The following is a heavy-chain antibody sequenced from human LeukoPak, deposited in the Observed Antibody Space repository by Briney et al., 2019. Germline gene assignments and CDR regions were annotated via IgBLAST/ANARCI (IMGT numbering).Heavy chain of an antibody. CDR2: INPSGGST. CDR1: GYTFTSYY. D-gene: IGHD5-24*01. CDR3: ARGVEMAANGGAFDI. Sequence: ASVKVSCKASGYTFTSYYMHWVRQAPGQGLEWMGIINPSGGSTSYAQKFQGRVTMTRDTSTSTVHMELSSLRSEDTAVYYCARGVEMAANGGAFDIWGQGTMVTVSS. V-gene: IGHV1-46*01. J-gene: IGHJ3*02.